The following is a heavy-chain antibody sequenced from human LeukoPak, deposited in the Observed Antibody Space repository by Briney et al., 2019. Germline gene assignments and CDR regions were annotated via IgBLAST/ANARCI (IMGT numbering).Heavy chain of an antibody. CDR1: GFTFSDYA. V-gene: IGHV3-30*03. CDR3: ARDFPPYSSSWTFDY. Sequence: GGSLRLSCAASGFTFSDYAMHWVRQAPGKGLDWVALISYDGSDRYYADSVKGRFTISRDNSKNTLYLQMNSLRPEDTAVYYCARDFPPYSSSWTFDYWGQGTLVTVSS. J-gene: IGHJ4*02. D-gene: IGHD6-13*01. CDR2: ISYDGSDR.